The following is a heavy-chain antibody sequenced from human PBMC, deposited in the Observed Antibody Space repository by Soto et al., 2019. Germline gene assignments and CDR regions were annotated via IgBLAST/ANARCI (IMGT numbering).Heavy chain of an antibody. CDR2: INHSGST. V-gene: IGHV4-34*01. CDR3: ARHRANCSSTSCYDFDY. CDR1: GGCFSGYY. J-gene: IGHJ4*02. D-gene: IGHD2-2*01. Sequence: ETLPVSRALDGGCFSGYYWSWIRQPPGRGLEWIGEINHSGSTNYNPSLKSRVTISVDTSKNQFSLKLSSVNAADTAVYYCARHRANCSSTSCYDFDYWGQGTLVTVSS.